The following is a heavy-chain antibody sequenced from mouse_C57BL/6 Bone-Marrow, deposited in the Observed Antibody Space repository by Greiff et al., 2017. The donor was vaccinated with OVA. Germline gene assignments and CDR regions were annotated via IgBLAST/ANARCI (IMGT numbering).Heavy chain of an antibody. CDR1: GYTFTSYW. CDR3: ARSEGYSFAY. J-gene: IGHJ3*01. D-gene: IGHD3-1*01. V-gene: IGHV1-7*01. Sequence: QVQLQQSGAELAKPGASVKLSCKASGYTFTSYWMHWVKQRPGQGLDWIGYINPRSGYTKYNPKLKVKATLTADKTSSTAYMQLSSLTYEDTAVYDWARSEGYSFAYWGQGTLVTVSA. CDR2: INPRSGYT.